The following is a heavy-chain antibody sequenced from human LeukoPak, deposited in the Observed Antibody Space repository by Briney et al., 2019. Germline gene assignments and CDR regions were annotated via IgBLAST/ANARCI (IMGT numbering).Heavy chain of an antibody. Sequence: GGSLRLSCAASGFTFDDYATHWVRQAPGKGLEWVSGISWNSGSIGYADSVKGRFTISRDNAKNSLYLQMNSLRAEDTALYYCAKEGSSQYYFDYWGQGTLVTVSS. CDR3: AKEGSSQYYFDY. D-gene: IGHD6-13*01. CDR2: ISWNSGSI. V-gene: IGHV3-9*01. J-gene: IGHJ4*02. CDR1: GFTFDDYA.